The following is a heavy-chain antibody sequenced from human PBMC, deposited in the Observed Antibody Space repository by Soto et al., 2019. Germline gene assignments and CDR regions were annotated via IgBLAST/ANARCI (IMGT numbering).Heavy chain of an antibody. Sequence: GGSLRLSCAASGFTFSNAWMNWARQAPGKGLEWVGRIKSKTDGGTTDYAAPGKGRFTISRDDSKNTLYLQMNSLKTEDTAVYYCTTTHYDYVWGSYRSNWFDPWGQGTLVTVSS. CDR3: TTTHYDYVWGSYRSNWFDP. D-gene: IGHD3-16*02. CDR1: GFTFSNAW. V-gene: IGHV3-15*07. J-gene: IGHJ5*02. CDR2: IKSKTDGGTT.